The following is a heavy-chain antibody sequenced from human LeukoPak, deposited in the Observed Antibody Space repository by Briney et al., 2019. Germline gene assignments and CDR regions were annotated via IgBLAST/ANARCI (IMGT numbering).Heavy chain of an antibody. J-gene: IGHJ4*02. CDR2: IKSKTDYGTT. D-gene: IGHD3-3*01. V-gene: IGHV3-15*01. CDR1: GFTFSNAW. CDR3: AKEGPFGVVITENRYYFDY. Sequence: GGSLRLSCAASGFTFSNAWMTWVRQAPGKGLEWVGRIKSKTDYGTTDYAAPVKGRFTISRDDSKNTLYLQMNSLRAEDTAVYYCAKEGPFGVVITENRYYFDYWGQGTLVTVSS.